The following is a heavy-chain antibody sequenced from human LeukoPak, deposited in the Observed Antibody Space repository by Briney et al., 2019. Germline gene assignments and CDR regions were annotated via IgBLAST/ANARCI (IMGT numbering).Heavy chain of an antibody. D-gene: IGHD6-13*01. Sequence: PGGSLRLSCAASGFTFSSYSMNWVRQAPGKGLEWVSSISSSSSYIYYADSVKGRFTISRDNAKNSLYLRMNGLRAEDTAVYYCARDLEYSSSLDYWGQGTLVTVSS. CDR1: GFTFSSYS. CDR3: ARDLEYSSSLDY. V-gene: IGHV3-21*01. J-gene: IGHJ4*02. CDR2: ISSSSSYI.